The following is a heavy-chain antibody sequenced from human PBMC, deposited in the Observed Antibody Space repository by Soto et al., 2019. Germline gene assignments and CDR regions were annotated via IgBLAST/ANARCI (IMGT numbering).Heavy chain of an antibody. J-gene: IGHJ4*02. V-gene: IGHV3-48*02. Sequence: GSLRLSCAASGFTFSSYSMNWVRQAPGKGLEWVSYISSSSSTIYYADSVKGRFTISRDNAKNSLYLQMNSLRDEDTAVYYCAGTEGLTVTTYGLFDYWGQGTLVT. CDR3: AGTEGLTVTTYGLFDY. D-gene: IGHD4-4*01. CDR1: GFTFSSYS. CDR2: ISSSSSTI.